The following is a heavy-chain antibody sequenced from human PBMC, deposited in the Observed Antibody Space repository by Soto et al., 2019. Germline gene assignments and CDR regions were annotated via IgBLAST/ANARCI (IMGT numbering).Heavy chain of an antibody. J-gene: IGHJ4*02. Sequence: GESLKISCKGSGYIFNTSWISWVRQLPGRGLEWMGRIDPSDSETKYSPSSQGHVTFSVDKFISTAYLQWSSLKASDSAMYYCARLTRIVVATFWGQGTPVIVSS. CDR1: GYIFNTSW. CDR3: ARLTRIVVATF. CDR2: IDPSDSET. D-gene: IGHD1-26*01. V-gene: IGHV5-10-1*01.